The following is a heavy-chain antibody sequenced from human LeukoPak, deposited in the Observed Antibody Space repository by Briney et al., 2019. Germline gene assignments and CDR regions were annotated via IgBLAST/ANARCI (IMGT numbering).Heavy chain of an antibody. CDR3: ARDRSPEGYYDSSHWDYYHGMDV. D-gene: IGHD3-22*01. CDR2: IYYSGST. CDR1: GGSISNYY. Sequence: NPSETLSLTCAVSGGSISNYYWSWIRQPPGKGLEWIGYIYYSGSTNYNPSFKSRVTISVDTSKNQFSLNLSSVTAADTAMYYCARDRSPEGYYDSSHWDYYHGMDVWGQGTTVTVSS. J-gene: IGHJ6*02. V-gene: IGHV4-59*01.